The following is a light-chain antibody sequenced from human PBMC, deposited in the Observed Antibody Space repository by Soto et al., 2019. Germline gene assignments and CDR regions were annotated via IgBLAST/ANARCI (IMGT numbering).Light chain of an antibody. Sequence: QSVLTQPPSASGTPGQRVTISCSGSSSNIGSNTVNWYQQLPGTAPKLLIYSNNQRPSGVPDRFSGSTSGTSASLAISGLQSEDEDDYYCAAWDDSLNGYVFGTGTKSPS. J-gene: IGLJ1*01. CDR3: AAWDDSLNGYV. CDR1: SSNIGSNT. V-gene: IGLV1-44*01. CDR2: SNN.